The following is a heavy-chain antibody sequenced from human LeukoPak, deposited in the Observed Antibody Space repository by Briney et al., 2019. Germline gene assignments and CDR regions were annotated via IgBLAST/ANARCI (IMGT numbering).Heavy chain of an antibody. V-gene: IGHV3-23*01. Sequence: GGSLRLSCAASGFTFSSYAMSWVRQAPGKGLEWVSAISGSGGSTYYADSVKGRFTISRDNSKNTLYLQMNSLRAEDTAVYYCAKGGHYDFWSGSVSFDYWGQGTLVTVSS. D-gene: IGHD3-3*01. CDR3: AKGGHYDFWSGSVSFDY. CDR2: ISGSGGST. CDR1: GFTFSSYA. J-gene: IGHJ4*02.